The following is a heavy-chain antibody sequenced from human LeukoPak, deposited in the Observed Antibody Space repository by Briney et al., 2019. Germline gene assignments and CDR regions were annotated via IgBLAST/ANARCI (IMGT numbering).Heavy chain of an antibody. CDR3: AKVTRYSSSWLLDSDY. J-gene: IGHJ4*02. V-gene: IGHV3-23*01. CDR2: ISGSGGST. D-gene: IGHD6-13*01. Sequence: GGSLRLSCAASGFTFSSYAMSWVRQAPGKGLEWVSAISGSGGSTYYADSVKGRFTISRDNSKNTLYLQMNSLRAEDTAVYYCAKVTRYSSSWLLDSDYWGQGTLVTVSS. CDR1: GFTFSSYA.